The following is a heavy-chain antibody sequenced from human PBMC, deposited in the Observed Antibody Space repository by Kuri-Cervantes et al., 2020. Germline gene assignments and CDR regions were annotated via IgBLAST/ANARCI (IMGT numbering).Heavy chain of an antibody. CDR3: ARGTLWFGELSRRTWFDP. D-gene: IGHD3-10*01. J-gene: IGHJ5*02. CDR1: GFTFSDYY. V-gene: IGHV3-11*01. CDR2: ISSSGSTI. Sequence: GGSLRLSCAASGFTFSDYYMSWIRQAPGKGLEWVSYISSSGSTIYYADSVKGRFTISRDNAKNSLYLQMNSLRAEDTAVYYCARGTLWFGELSRRTWFDPWGQGTLVTVSS.